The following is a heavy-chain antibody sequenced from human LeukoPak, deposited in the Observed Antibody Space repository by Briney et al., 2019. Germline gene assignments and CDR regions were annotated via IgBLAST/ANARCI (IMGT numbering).Heavy chain of an antibody. J-gene: IGHJ5*02. CDR2: IYTSGST. CDR1: GGSISSGTYY. V-gene: IGHV4-61*02. CDR3: ATSKFSGGLGRFDP. Sequence: PSETLSLTCTVSGGSISSGTYYWNWIRQPAGKGLEWIGRIYTSGSTIYNPSLDSRVTISVDTSKNQVSLKLTSVTAADTAVYYCATSKFSGGLGRFDPWGQGTLVTVSS. D-gene: IGHD3-10*01.